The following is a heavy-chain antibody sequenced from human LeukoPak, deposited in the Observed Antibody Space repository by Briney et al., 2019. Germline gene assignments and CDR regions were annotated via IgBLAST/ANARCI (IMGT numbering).Heavy chain of an antibody. D-gene: IGHD5-18*01. CDR3: EQTAERGYSDY. J-gene: IGHJ4*02. V-gene: IGHV1-69*02. Sequence: SVKVSCKASGGTFSSYTISWVRQAPGQGLYWMGRIIPIRGISNYAQKFQGRVTITADKSTRTAYMELSSLRSEETAVSYCEQTAERGYSDYWGQGTLVTVSS. CDR2: IIPIRGIS. CDR1: GGTFSSYT.